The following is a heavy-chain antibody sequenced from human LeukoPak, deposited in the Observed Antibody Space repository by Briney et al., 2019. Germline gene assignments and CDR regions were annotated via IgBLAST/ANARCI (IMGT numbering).Heavy chain of an antibody. J-gene: IGHJ4*02. CDR2: ISPSSGGT. CDR3: ARVEGITATTGD. CDR1: GYTFRSYD. D-gene: IGHD1-7*01. Sequence: ASVKVSCKASGYTFRSYDITWVRQAPGQGLEWMGRISPSSGGTIYAQKFQGRFTMTTDTSIVTAYMDLSRLTSDDTAVYYCARVEGITATTGDWGQGTLVTVSS. V-gene: IGHV1-2*02.